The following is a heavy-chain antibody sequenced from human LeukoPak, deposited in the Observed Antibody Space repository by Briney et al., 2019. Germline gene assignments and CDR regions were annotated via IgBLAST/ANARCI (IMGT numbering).Heavy chain of an antibody. CDR3: ARGPLTGDDWFDP. CDR1: GDSVSRNSAA. CDR2: TYYRSKWYN. D-gene: IGHD7-27*01. V-gene: IGHV6-1*01. J-gene: IGHJ5*02. Sequence: SQTLSLTCAISGDSVSRNSAAWNWIRQSPSRGLEWLGRTYYRSKWYNDYAISVKSRITINPDTSKNQFFLQLNSVTPEDTAVYYRARGPLTGDDWFDPWGQGTLVTVSS.